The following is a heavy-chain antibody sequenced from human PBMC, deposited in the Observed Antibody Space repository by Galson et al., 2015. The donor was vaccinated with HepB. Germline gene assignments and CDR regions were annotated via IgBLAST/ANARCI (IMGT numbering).Heavy chain of an antibody. Sequence: SLRLSCAASGFTFSSYAMHWVRQAPGKGLEWVAVISYDGSNKYYADSVKGRFTISRDNSKNTLYLQMNSLRAEDTAVYYCARGLLYGGNSEGDFQHWGQGTLVTVSS. V-gene: IGHV3-30*04. CDR2: ISYDGSNK. CDR1: GFTFSSYA. J-gene: IGHJ1*01. CDR3: ARGLLYGGNSEGDFQH. D-gene: IGHD4-23*01.